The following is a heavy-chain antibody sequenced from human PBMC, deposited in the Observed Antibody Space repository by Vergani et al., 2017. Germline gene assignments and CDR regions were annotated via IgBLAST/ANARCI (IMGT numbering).Heavy chain of an antibody. Sequence: QVQLVQSGAEVKKPGASVKVSCKASGYTFTSYAMNWVRQAPGQGLEWMGWINTNTGNPTYAQGFTGRFVFSLDTSVSTAYLQISSLKAEDTAVYYCASSELEWELLYYYYGMDVWGQGTTVTVSS. J-gene: IGHJ6*02. CDR2: INTNTGNP. D-gene: IGHD1-26*01. CDR1: GYTFTSYA. V-gene: IGHV7-4-1*02. CDR3: ASSELEWELLYYYYGMDV.